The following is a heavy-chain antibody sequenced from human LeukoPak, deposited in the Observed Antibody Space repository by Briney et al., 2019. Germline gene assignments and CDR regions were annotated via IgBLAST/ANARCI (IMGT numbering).Heavy chain of an antibody. V-gene: IGHV4-59*08. Sequence: KASETLSLTCTVSGGSISDYYWTWIRQSPGTGLEWIGYMDYSGSTAYNPSLKSRVTISIDTSKKQFSLELSSVTAADTAIYSCARRKRGSGGPFDYWGQGTLVTVSS. J-gene: IGHJ4*02. CDR1: GGSISDYY. CDR3: ARRKRGSGGPFDY. CDR2: MDYSGST. D-gene: IGHD6-19*01.